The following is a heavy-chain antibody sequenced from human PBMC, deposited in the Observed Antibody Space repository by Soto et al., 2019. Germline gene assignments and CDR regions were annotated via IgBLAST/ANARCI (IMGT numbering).Heavy chain of an antibody. CDR2: MNPNSGNT. D-gene: IGHD2-15*01. V-gene: IGHV1-8*01. J-gene: IGHJ6*02. CDR3: ARGKLGYCSGGSCYPYYYYYGMDV. CDR1: GYTFTSYD. Sequence: QVQLVQSGAEVKKPGASVKVSCKASGYTFTSYDINWVRQATGQGLEWMGWMNPNSGNTGYAQKFQGRVTMTRNTSISTAYMELSSLRSEDTAVYYCARGKLGYCSGGSCYPYYYYYGMDVWGQGTTVTVSS.